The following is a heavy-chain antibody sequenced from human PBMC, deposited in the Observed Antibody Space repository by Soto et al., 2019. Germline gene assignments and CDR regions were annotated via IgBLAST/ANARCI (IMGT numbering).Heavy chain of an antibody. CDR2: IYYSGST. Sequence: QVQLQESGPGLVKPSETLSLTCTVSGGSISSYYWSWIRQPPGKGLEWIGYIYYSGSTNYNPSLKSRVTISVDTSKNQFSLKLSSVTAADTAVYYCARGEEVRGVIWPRRYDYWGQGTLVTVSS. CDR3: ARGEEVRGVIWPRRYDY. J-gene: IGHJ4*02. CDR1: GGSISSYY. D-gene: IGHD3-10*01. V-gene: IGHV4-59*01.